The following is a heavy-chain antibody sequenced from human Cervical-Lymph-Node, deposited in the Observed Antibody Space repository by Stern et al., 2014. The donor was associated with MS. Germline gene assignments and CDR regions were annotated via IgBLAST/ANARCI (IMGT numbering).Heavy chain of an antibody. Sequence: VQLVESGGGLVKPGGSLRLSCAASGFTFSDYYMNWIRQAPGKRLEGVSFIGNSGSSKYYADSVKGRFTISRDNGKNSLYLQMNSLRAEDTAVYYCARGSRGSCSSTSCYDDPWGQGTLVTVSS. D-gene: IGHD2-2*01. CDR1: GFTFSDYY. CDR2: IGNSGSSK. CDR3: ARGSRGSCSSTSCYDDP. V-gene: IGHV3-11*01. J-gene: IGHJ5*02.